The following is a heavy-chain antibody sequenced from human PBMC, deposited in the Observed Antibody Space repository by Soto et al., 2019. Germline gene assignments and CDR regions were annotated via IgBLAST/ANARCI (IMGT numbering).Heavy chain of an antibody. J-gene: IGHJ4*02. Sequence: QVQLQQWGAGLLKPSETLSLTCAVYGGSFSGYYWSWIRQPPGKGLEWIGEINHSGSTNYNPSLKSRVTISVDTSKNQFSLKLSSVTAADTAVYYCASRKAARPFYYWGQGTLVTVSS. CDR1: GGSFSGYY. V-gene: IGHV4-34*01. CDR3: ASRKAARPFYY. CDR2: INHSGST. D-gene: IGHD6-6*01.